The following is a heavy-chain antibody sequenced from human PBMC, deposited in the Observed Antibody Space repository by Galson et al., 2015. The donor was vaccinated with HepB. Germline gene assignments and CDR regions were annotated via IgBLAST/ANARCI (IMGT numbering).Heavy chain of an antibody. CDR2: INTNTGNP. Sequence: SVKVSCKASGYTFTKYAMHWVRQAPGQGLEWMGWINTNTGNPTYAQGFTGRYVFSLDTSVSTAYLQISSLKAEDTAVYYCASYPPDGGVIGWDHWGQGTLVTVSS. J-gene: IGHJ4*02. CDR3: ASYPPDGGVIGWDH. CDR1: GYTFTKYA. D-gene: IGHD3-16*02. V-gene: IGHV7-4-1*02.